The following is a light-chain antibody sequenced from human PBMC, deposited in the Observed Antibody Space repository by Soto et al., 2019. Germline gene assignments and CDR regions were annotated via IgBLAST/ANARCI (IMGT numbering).Light chain of an antibody. CDR2: AAS. Sequence: DIQISQTPSSLSAWVRDKVTITCRASQSISSYLNWYQQKPGKAPKLLIYAASSLESGVPSRFSGSGAGTEFTLAISTLQLDDFAAYYGYQYSSYSVGQGTKVDIK. CDR1: QSISSY. CDR3: YQYSSYS. V-gene: IGKV1-39*01. J-gene: IGKJ1*01.